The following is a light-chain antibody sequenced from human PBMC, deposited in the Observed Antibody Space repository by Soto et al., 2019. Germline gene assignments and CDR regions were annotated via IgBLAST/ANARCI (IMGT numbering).Light chain of an antibody. Sequence: QSVLTQPASVSGSPGQSITISCTGTSSDVGGYNLVSWYQQYPDKAPKLMIFDVNTRPSGVSNRFSGSKSGNTASLTISGLQAEDEADYYCSSYKGSSPRPDVFGTGTKLTVI. CDR2: DVN. CDR1: SSDVGGYNL. V-gene: IGLV2-14*01. J-gene: IGLJ1*01. CDR3: SSYKGSSPRPDV.